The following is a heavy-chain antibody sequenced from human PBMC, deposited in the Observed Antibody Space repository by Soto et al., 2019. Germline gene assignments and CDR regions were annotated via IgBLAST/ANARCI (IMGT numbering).Heavy chain of an antibody. CDR3: ARVPGYSIGDL. CDR2: ISPYNGDT. J-gene: IGHJ2*01. Sequence: ASVKVSCKSSGYTFSSYGITWVRQVPGQGLEWVGWISPYNGDTSYAKKFQDRVTMTTDTSTATTYMELRSLRSDDTAFYYCARVPGYSIGDLWGRGTLVTVSS. CDR1: GYTFSSYG. D-gene: IGHD2-21*01. V-gene: IGHV1-18*01.